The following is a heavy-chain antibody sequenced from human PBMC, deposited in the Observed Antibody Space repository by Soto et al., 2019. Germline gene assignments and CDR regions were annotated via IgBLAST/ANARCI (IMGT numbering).Heavy chain of an antibody. CDR2: ISGSGGST. Sequence: GGSLRLSCAASGFTFSSYAMSWVRQAPGKGLEWVSAISGSGGSTYYADSVKGRFTISRDNSKNTLYLQMNSLRAEDTAVYYCAKDLGFYCTNGVCPLDYWGQGTLVTVSS. J-gene: IGHJ4*02. D-gene: IGHD2-8*01. V-gene: IGHV3-23*01. CDR1: GFTFSSYA. CDR3: AKDLGFYCTNGVCPLDY.